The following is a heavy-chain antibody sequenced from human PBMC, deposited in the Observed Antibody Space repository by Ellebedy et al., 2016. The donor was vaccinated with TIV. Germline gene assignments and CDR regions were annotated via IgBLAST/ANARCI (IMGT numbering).Heavy chain of an antibody. Sequence: AASVKVSCKASGGTFSSYAISWVRQAPGQGLEWMGRIIPILGIANYAQKFQGRVTITADKSTSTAYMELSSLRSEDTAGYYCARGAASGYYPEYFQHWGQGTLVTVSS. CDR3: ARGAASGYYPEYFQH. CDR2: IIPILGIA. CDR1: GGTFSSYA. D-gene: IGHD3-22*01. V-gene: IGHV1-69*04. J-gene: IGHJ1*01.